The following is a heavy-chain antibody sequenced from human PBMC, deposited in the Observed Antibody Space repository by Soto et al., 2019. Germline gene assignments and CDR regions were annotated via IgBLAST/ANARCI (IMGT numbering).Heavy chain of an antibody. Sequence: ASVKVSFKVSGYTLTELSMHWVRQAPGKGLEWMGGFDPEDGETIYAQKFQGRVTMTEDTSTDTAYMELSSLRSEDTAVYYCATTIYYDSSGYYSFDYWGQGTLVTVSS. CDR1: GYTLTELS. CDR2: FDPEDGET. D-gene: IGHD3-22*01. CDR3: ATTIYYDSSGYYSFDY. V-gene: IGHV1-24*01. J-gene: IGHJ4*02.